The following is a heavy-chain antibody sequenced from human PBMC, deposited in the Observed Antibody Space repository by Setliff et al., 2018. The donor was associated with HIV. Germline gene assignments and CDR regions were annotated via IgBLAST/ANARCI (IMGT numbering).Heavy chain of an antibody. CDR1: GGSISSSNW. J-gene: IGHJ4*02. Sequence: PSETLSLTCALSGGSISSSNWWNWVRQPPGKGLEWIGEIYHSGSTNYNPPLKSRVTISVDKSKNQFSLKLTSVTAADTAVYYCASAVGSSSWLRALDYWGQGTLVTVSS. D-gene: IGHD6-13*01. V-gene: IGHV4-4*02. CDR3: ASAVGSSSWLRALDY. CDR2: IYHSGST.